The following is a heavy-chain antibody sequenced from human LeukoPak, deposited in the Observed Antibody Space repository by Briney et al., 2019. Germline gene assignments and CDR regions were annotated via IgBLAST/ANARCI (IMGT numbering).Heavy chain of an antibody. CDR3: AKRGGSYIGYFDY. J-gene: IGHJ4*02. CDR2: LSGSGAGT. V-gene: IGHV3-23*01. D-gene: IGHD1-26*01. CDR1: GFTFSDYA. Sequence: GGSLRLSCAASGFTFSDYALGWVRQAPGRGLEWVATLSGSGAGTYYSDSVQGRFTISRDNSKRTLFLQMNSLRAEDTAFYYCAKRGGSYIGYFDYWGQGTLVTVSS.